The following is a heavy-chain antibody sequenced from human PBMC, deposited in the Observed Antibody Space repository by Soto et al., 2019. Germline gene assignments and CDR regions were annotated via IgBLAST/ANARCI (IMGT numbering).Heavy chain of an antibody. J-gene: IGHJ5*02. CDR3: ATLKGYCSSTSCYSVAGKNWFDP. CDR2: INHSGST. Sequence: SETLSLTCAVYGGSFSGYYWSWIRQPPGKGLEWIGEINHSGSTNYNPSLKSRVTISVDTSKNQFSLKLSSVTAADTAVYYCATLKGYCSSTSCYSVAGKNWFDPWGQGTLVTVSS. V-gene: IGHV4-34*01. CDR1: GGSFSGYY. D-gene: IGHD2-2*01.